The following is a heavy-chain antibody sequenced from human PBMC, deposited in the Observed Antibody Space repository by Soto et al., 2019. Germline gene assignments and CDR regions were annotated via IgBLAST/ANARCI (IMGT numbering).Heavy chain of an antibody. CDR1: GYTFTGYY. J-gene: IGHJ6*02. CDR2: INPNSGGT. D-gene: IGHD5-12*01. V-gene: IGHV1-2*04. Sequence: ASVKVSCKASGYTFTGYYMHWVRQAPGQGLEWMGWINPNSGGTNYAQKFQGWVTMTRDTSISTAYMELSRLRSDDTAVYYCARDKIVATGYYYGMDVWGQGTTVNVS. CDR3: ARDKIVATGYYYGMDV.